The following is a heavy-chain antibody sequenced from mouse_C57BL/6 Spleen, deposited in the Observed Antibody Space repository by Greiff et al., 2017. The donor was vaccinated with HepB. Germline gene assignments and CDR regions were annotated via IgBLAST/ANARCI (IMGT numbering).Heavy chain of an antibody. D-gene: IGHD2-3*01. CDR3: ARMDGYSARLAY. CDR1: GFSLTSYG. V-gene: IGHV2-2*01. CDR2: IWSGGST. Sequence: QVQLQQSGPGLVQPSQSLSITCTVSGFSLTSYGVHWVRQSPGKGLEWLGVIWSGGSTDYNAAFISRLSISKDNSKSQVFFKMNSLQADDTAIYYCARMDGYSARLAYWGQGTLVTVSA. J-gene: IGHJ3*01.